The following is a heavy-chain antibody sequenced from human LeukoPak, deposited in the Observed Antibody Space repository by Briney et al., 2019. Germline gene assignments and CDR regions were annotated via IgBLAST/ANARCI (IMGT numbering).Heavy chain of an antibody. Sequence: SETLSLTCTVSGGSISSSSYYWGWIRQPPGKGLEWIGSIYYSGSTYYNPSLKGRVTISVDTSKNQFSLKLSSVTAADTAVYYCARAGYYDSSLPALNWFDPWGQGTLVTVSS. CDR3: ARAGYYDSSLPALNWFDP. CDR1: GGSISSSSYY. J-gene: IGHJ5*02. CDR2: IYYSGST. V-gene: IGHV4-39*01. D-gene: IGHD3-22*01.